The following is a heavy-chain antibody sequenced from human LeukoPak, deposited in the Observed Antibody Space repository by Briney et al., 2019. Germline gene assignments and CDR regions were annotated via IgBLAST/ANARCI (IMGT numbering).Heavy chain of an antibody. J-gene: IGHJ4*02. D-gene: IGHD4-17*01. CDR3: ARAPTVTFFDY. V-gene: IGHV4-39*01. Sequence: NSSETLSLTCTVSGGSISSSSYYWGWIRQPPGKGLEWIGSIYYSRSTYYNPSLKSRVTISVDTSKNQFSLKLSSVTAADTAVYYCARAPTVTFFDYWGQGTLVTVSS. CDR2: IYYSRST. CDR1: GGSISSSSYY.